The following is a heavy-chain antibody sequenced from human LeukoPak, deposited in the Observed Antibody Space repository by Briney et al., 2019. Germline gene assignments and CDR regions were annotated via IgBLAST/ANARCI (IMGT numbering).Heavy chain of an antibody. CDR1: GGSISSYY. CDR3: ARHGRGYYNGMDV. V-gene: IGHV4-59*08. Sequence: SETLSLTCTVSGGSISSYYWSWIRQPPGKGLEWIGYIYYSGSTNYNPSLKSRVIISVDTSKNQFSLKVSSVTAADTVVYYCARHGRGYYNGMDVWGQGTTVTVSS. CDR2: IYYSGST. D-gene: IGHD3-10*01. J-gene: IGHJ6*02.